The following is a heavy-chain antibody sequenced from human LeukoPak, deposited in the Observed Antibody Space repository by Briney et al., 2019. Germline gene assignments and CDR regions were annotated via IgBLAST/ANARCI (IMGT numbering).Heavy chain of an antibody. CDR2: ISSDGNDR. J-gene: IGHJ5*02. CDR3: ARGDYYDSSAYYSLDT. Sequence: GRSLRLSCAASGFSFSAYAMHWVRQAPGKGLEWVAIISSDGNDRYYAYSVRGRFAISRDNSKNTLYLQMNSLRAEDTAVYYCARGDYYDSSAYYSLDTWGQGTLVTVSS. D-gene: IGHD3-22*01. CDR1: GFSFSAYA. V-gene: IGHV3-30*01.